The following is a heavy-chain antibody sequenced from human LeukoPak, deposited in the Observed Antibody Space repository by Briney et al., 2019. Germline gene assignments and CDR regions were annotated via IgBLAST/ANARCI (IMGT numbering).Heavy chain of an antibody. Sequence: QAGGSLRLSCAASGFTVSSNYMSWVRQAPGKGLEWVSVIYSGGSTYYADSVKGRFTISRDNSKNTLYLQMNSLRAEDTAVYYCANGYYYGSGSYYKEAFDIWGQGTMVTVSS. J-gene: IGHJ3*02. V-gene: IGHV3-66*01. CDR1: GFTVSSNY. CDR3: ANGYYYGSGSYYKEAFDI. CDR2: IYSGGST. D-gene: IGHD3-10*01.